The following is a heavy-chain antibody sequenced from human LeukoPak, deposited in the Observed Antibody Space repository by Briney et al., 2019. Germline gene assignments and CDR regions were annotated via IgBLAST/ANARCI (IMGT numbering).Heavy chain of an antibody. V-gene: IGHV6-1*01. CDR3: ARLRGYSGYDPMHYGMDV. Sequence: SQTLSLTCAISGDSVSSNSAAWNWIRQSPSRGLEWLGRTYYRSKWYNDYAVSVESRITINPDTSKNQFSLQLNSVTPEDTAVYYCARLRGYSGYDPMHYGMDVWGQGTTVTVSS. CDR2: TYYRSKWYN. D-gene: IGHD5-12*01. J-gene: IGHJ6*02. CDR1: GDSVSSNSAA.